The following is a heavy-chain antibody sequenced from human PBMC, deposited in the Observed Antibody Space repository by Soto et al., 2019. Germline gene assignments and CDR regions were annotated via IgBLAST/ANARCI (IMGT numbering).Heavy chain of an antibody. J-gene: IGHJ4*02. CDR2: IWYDGSNK. CDR3: ARVSDYYDSSGYYFNSLRKFDY. Sequence: GGSLRLSCAASGFTFSSYGMHWVRQAPGKGLEWVAVIWYDGSNKYYADSVKGRFTISRDNSKNTLYLQMNSLRAEDTAVYYCARVSDYYDSSGYYFNSLRKFDYWGQGTLVTVSS. CDR1: GFTFSSYG. D-gene: IGHD3-22*01. V-gene: IGHV3-33*01.